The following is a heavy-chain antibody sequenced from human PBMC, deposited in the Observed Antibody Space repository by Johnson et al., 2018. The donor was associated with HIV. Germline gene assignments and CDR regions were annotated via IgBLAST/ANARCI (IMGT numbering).Heavy chain of an antibody. CDR2: ISWNRGSI. CDR3: AKERDWDDAFDI. Sequence: VQLVESGGGLVQPGRSLRLSCAASGFTFDDYAMHWVRQAPGKGLEWVSGISWNRGSIGYADSVKGRFTISRDNAKNSLYLQMNSLRAEDTALYYCAKERDWDDAFDIWGQGTMVTVSS. D-gene: IGHD3-9*01. V-gene: IGHV3-9*01. CDR1: GFTFDDYA. J-gene: IGHJ3*02.